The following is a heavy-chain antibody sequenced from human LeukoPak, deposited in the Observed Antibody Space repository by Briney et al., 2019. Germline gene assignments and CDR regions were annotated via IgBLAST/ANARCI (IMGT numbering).Heavy chain of an antibody. D-gene: IGHD1-26*01. CDR1: GYTFTSHG. J-gene: IGHJ5*02. V-gene: IGHV1-18*01. CDR2: ICAHNGNT. CDR3: ARAVGATTESWFDP. Sequence: ASVKVSCKASGYTFTSHGISWVRQAPGQGLEWMGWICAHNGNTNYPQKLQGRVTMTTDTSTSTAYMELRSLRSDDTAVYYCARAVGATTESWFDPWGQGTLVTVSS.